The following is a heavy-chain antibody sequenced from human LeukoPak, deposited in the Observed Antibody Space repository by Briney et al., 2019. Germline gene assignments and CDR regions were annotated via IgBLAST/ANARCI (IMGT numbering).Heavy chain of an antibody. CDR3: ASDPLVATGYFDY. V-gene: IGHV1-69*05. Sequence: SVKASCKASGGTFSSYAISWVRQAPGQGLEWMGRIIPIFGTANYAQKFQGRVTITTDESTSTAYMELSSLRSEDTAVYYCASDPLVATGYFDYWGQGTLVTVSS. J-gene: IGHJ4*02. D-gene: IGHD5-12*01. CDR1: GGTFSSYA. CDR2: IIPIFGTA.